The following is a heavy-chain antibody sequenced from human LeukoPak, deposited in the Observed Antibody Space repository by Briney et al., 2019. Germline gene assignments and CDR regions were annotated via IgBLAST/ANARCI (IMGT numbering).Heavy chain of an antibody. CDR2: IYYSGST. D-gene: IGHD6-19*01. CDR3: ARVGSSSGWYLGY. Sequence: SETLSLTCTVSGDSINSLDLWSWVRQPPGKGLEWIGYIYYSGSTNYNPSLKSRVTISVDTSKNQFSLKLSSVTAADTAVYYCARVGSSSGWYLGYWGQGTLVTVSS. J-gene: IGHJ4*02. V-gene: IGHV4-59*11. CDR1: GDSINSLDL.